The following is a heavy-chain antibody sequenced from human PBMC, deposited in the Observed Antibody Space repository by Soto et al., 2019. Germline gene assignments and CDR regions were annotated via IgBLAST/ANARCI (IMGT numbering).Heavy chain of an antibody. V-gene: IGHV1-69*02. J-gene: IGHJ4*02. CDR3: ASYSSSWIHFDY. CDR1: GGTFSSYT. Sequence: QVQLVQSGAEVKKPGSSVKVSCKASGGTFSSYTISWVRQAPGQGLEWMGRIIPILGIANYAQKFQGRVTITADKSTSTDYMELSSLRSEDTAVYSCASYSSSWIHFDYWGQGTLVTVSS. D-gene: IGHD6-13*01. CDR2: IIPILGIA.